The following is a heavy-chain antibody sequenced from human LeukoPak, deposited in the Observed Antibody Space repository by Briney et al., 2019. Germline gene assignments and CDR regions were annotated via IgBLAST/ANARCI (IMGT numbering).Heavy chain of an antibody. V-gene: IGHV1-46*01. CDR1: GYTFTSYY. J-gene: IGHJ6*03. D-gene: IGHD5-12*01. CDR3: ARDWRLRSRGEGYYYYMDV. CDR2: INPSGGST. Sequence: ASVKVSCKASGYTFTSYYMHWVRQAPGQGLEWMGIINPSGGSTSYAQKFQGRVTMTRDTSTSTVYMEQSSLRSEDTAVYYCARDWRLRSRGEGYYYYMDVWGKGTTVTVSS.